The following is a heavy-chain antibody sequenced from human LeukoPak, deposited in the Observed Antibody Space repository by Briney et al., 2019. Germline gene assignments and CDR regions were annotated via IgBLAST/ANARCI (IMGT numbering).Heavy chain of an antibody. J-gene: IGHJ5*02. CDR3: ARDRSDSSSWYLATGFDP. Sequence: SQTLSLTCAISGDSVSSNSAAWNWIRQSPSRGLEWLERTYYRSKWYNDYAVSVKSRITINPDTSKNQFSLQLNSVTPEDTAVYYCARDRSDSSSWYLATGFDPWGQGTLVTVSS. CDR1: GDSVSSNSAA. D-gene: IGHD6-13*01. CDR2: TYYRSKWYN. V-gene: IGHV6-1*01.